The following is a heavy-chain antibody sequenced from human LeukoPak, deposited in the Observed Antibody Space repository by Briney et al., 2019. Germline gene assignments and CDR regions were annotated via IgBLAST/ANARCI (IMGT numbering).Heavy chain of an antibody. CDR1: GGSINSHY. V-gene: IGHV4-59*11. D-gene: IGHD3-22*01. CDR3: ARDVLGYYDSSGYGGYFDY. J-gene: IGHJ4*02. Sequence: PSETLSLTCTVSGGSINSHYWSWIRQPQGKGLEWIGYIYYSGSTNYNPSLKSRVTISVDTSKNQFSLKLSSVTAADTAVYYCARDVLGYYDSSGYGGYFDYWGQGTLVTVSS. CDR2: IYYSGST.